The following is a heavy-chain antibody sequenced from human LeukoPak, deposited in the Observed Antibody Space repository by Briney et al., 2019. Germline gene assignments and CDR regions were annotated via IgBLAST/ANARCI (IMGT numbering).Heavy chain of an antibody. D-gene: IGHD6-19*01. V-gene: IGHV3-23*01. Sequence: GGSLRLSCAGSDFSFITYAMSWVRQAPGKGLEWVSTIAGRGDATYYADSVKGRFTISRDNSENTFYLQMNSLRADDTAVYYCARSPIAVAGTTILGYYYYMDVWGKGTTVTVSS. J-gene: IGHJ6*03. CDR1: DFSFITYA. CDR2: IAGRGDAT. CDR3: ARSPIAVAGTTILGYYYYMDV.